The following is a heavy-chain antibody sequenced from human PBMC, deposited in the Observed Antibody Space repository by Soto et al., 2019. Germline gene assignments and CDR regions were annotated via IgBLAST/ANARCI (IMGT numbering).Heavy chain of an antibody. V-gene: IGHV3-33*01. Sequence: GGSLRLSCAASGFTFSSYGMHWVRQAPGKGLEWVAVIWYDGSNKYYADSVKGRFTISRDNSKNTLYLQMNSLRAEDTAVYYCARFHCSGGSCYYNYWGQGTLVTVSS. D-gene: IGHD2-15*01. J-gene: IGHJ4*02. CDR3: ARFHCSGGSCYYNY. CDR1: GFTFSSYG. CDR2: IWYDGSNK.